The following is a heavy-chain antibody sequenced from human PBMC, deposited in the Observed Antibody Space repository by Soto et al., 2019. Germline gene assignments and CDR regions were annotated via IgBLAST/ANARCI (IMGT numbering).Heavy chain of an antibody. V-gene: IGHV3-48*02. CDR3: ASRYYYGSSGYYYPYYY. CDR1: EFTLSNYN. CDR2: ISSSRSTK. J-gene: IGHJ4*02. Sequence: GRSLRLPCAPSEFTLSNYNMNWVRQAPGKGLERISSISSSRSTKYYADSVKGRFTISRDNAKNSLYLQMNCLRDEDTAVYYCASRYYYGSSGYYYPYYYWGQGTLVTVSS. D-gene: IGHD3-22*01.